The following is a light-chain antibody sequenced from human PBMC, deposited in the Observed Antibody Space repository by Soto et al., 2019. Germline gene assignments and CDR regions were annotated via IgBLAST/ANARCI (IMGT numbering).Light chain of an antibody. J-gene: IGLJ1*01. CDR1: SSDVGGYNS. Sequence: QSALTQPASVSGSPGLSIAISCTGTSSDVGGYNSVSWYQQHPGKAPKLVIYDVTSRPSGVSNRFSGSKSGNTASLTISGLQAEDEGDYYCSSYRTGGSYVFGTGTSSPS. V-gene: IGLV2-14*01. CDR2: DVT. CDR3: SSYRTGGSYV.